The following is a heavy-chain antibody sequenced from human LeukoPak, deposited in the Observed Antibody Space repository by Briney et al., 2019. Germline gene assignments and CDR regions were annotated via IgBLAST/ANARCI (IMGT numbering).Heavy chain of an antibody. D-gene: IGHD4-23*01. V-gene: IGHV3-20*04. CDR2: ISASGSRT. CDR1: GLTLSNYG. CDR3: AKDQDYGGNSESAFDI. J-gene: IGHJ3*02. Sequence: GGSLRLSCTGSGLTLSNYGMSWVRQAPGQGLGWVSSISASGSRTNYADSVKGRFTVSRDNAKNSLYLQMNSLRAEDTALYYCAKDQDYGGNSESAFDIWGQGTMVTVSS.